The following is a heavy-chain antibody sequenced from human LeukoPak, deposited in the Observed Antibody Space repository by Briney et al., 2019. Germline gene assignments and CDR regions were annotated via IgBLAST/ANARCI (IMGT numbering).Heavy chain of an antibody. CDR3: ARDGGAARDFDY. Sequence: SVKVSCKASGGTFSSYAISWVRQAPGQGLEWMGGIIPTFGTANYAQKFQGRVTITADESTSTAYMELSSLRSEDTAVYYCARDGGAARDFDYWGQGTLVTVSS. J-gene: IGHJ4*02. CDR2: IIPTFGTA. CDR1: GGTFSSYA. D-gene: IGHD6-6*01. V-gene: IGHV1-69*13.